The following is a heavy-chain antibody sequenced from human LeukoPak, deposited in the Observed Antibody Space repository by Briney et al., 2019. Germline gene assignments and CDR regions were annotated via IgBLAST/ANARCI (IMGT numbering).Heavy chain of an antibody. CDR1: GFTFSSYW. CDR3: ARAAIGRYLNGVDY. D-gene: IGHD7-27*01. J-gene: IGHJ4*02. V-gene: IGHV3-74*01. Sequence: GGSLRLSCAASGFTFSSYWLHWVRQAPGKGLVWVSRINSDGSSTSYADSVKGRFTISRDNAKNTLYLQMNSLRAEDTAVYYCARAAIGRYLNGVDYWGQGTLVTVSS. CDR2: INSDGSST.